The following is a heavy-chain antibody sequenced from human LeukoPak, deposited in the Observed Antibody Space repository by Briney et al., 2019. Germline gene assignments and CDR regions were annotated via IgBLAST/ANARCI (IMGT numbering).Heavy chain of an antibody. D-gene: IGHD1-14*01. CDR2: ISGSDGRL. CDR3: AKESPYRAPTRTYYFDY. J-gene: IGHJ4*02. CDR1: GFTFSNYA. Sequence: GGSLRLSCAASGFTFSNYAMSWVRQAPGKGLEWVTAISGSDGRLFYADSVKGRFTISRDNSRNTLYLEMNSLRGVDTAVYYCAKESPYRAPTRTYYFDYWGQGTLVIVSS. V-gene: IGHV3-23*01.